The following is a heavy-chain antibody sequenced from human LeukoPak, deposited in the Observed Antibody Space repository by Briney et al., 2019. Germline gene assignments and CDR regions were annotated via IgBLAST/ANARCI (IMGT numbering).Heavy chain of an antibody. J-gene: IGHJ4*02. CDR1: GGTFSSYA. CDR2: IIPIFGTA. D-gene: IGHD2-21*02. CDR3: ARQDAYCGGDCYFDY. Sequence: SVKVSCKASGGTFSSYAISWVRQAPGQGLEWMGGIIPIFGTANYAQKFQGRVTITADESTSTAYMELSSLRSEDTAVYYCARQDAYCGGDCYFDYWGQGTLVSVSS. V-gene: IGHV1-69*13.